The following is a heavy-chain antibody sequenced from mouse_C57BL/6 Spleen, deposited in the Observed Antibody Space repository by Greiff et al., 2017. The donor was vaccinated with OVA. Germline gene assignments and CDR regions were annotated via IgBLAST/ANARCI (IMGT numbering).Heavy chain of an antibody. CDR1: GYTFTSYW. CDR3: AREDYDGEWFAY. CDR2: IYPSDSET. Sequence: QVQLQQPGAELVRPGSSVKLSCKASGYTFTSYWMDWVKQRPGQGLEWIGNIYPSDSETHYNQKFKDKATLTVDKSSSTAYMQLSSLTSEDSAVYYCAREDYDGEWFAYWGQGTLVTVSA. J-gene: IGHJ3*01. V-gene: IGHV1-61*01. D-gene: IGHD2-4*01.